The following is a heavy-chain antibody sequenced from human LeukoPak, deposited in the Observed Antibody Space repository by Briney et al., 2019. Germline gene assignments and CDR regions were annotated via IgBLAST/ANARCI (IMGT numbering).Heavy chain of an antibody. Sequence: GGSLRLSCAASGLTFSSYGMHWVRQAPGKGLEWVAFIRYDGSNKYYADSVKGRFTISRDNSKNTLYLQMNSLRAEDTAVYYCAKEYCSSTSCYVSDWGQGTLVTVSS. D-gene: IGHD2-2*01. V-gene: IGHV3-30*02. J-gene: IGHJ4*02. CDR2: IRYDGSNK. CDR3: AKEYCSSTSCYVSD. CDR1: GLTFSSYG.